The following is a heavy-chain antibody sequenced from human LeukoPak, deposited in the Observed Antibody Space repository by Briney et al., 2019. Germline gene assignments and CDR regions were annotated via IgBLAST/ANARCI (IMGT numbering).Heavy chain of an antibody. D-gene: IGHD5-18*01. Sequence: TGGSLRLSCAASGFTFSNYAMTWVRQAPGKGLEWVSSITGNGGSTYYADSVKGRFSISRDNAKNSLYLQMNSLRDEDTAVYYCARMIDYNYGYAFDYWGQGTLVTVSS. CDR3: ARMIDYNYGYAFDY. CDR1: GFTFSNYA. V-gene: IGHV3-23*01. CDR2: ITGNGGST. J-gene: IGHJ4*02.